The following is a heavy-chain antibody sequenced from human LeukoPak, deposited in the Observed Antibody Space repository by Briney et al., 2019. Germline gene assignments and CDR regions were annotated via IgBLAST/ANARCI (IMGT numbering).Heavy chain of an antibody. D-gene: IGHD3-9*01. V-gene: IGHV4-34*01. J-gene: IGHJ3*02. CDR2: INHSGST. CDR1: GGSFSGYY. CDR3: ARGNLRYFDPTDAFDI. Sequence: TSETLSLTCAVYGGSFSGYYWSWIRQPPGKGLEWIGEINHSGSTNYNPSLKSRVTISVDTSKNQFSLKLSSATAADTAVYYCARGNLRYFDPTDAFDIWGQGTMVTVSS.